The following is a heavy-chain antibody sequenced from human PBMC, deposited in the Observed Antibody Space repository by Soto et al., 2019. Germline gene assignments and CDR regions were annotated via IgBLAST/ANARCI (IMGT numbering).Heavy chain of an antibody. CDR2: ISSSSSYI. J-gene: IGHJ2*01. CDR1: GFTFSSYG. Sequence: EVQLVESGGGLVKPGGSLRLSCAASGFTFSSYGMNWVRQAPGKGLEWVSSISSSSSYIYYADSVKGRFTISRDNAKNSLYLQKNSLRAGDTAVYYCARDGGRRGGGYFDLWGRGTLVTVSS. V-gene: IGHV3-21*01. D-gene: IGHD3-16*01. CDR3: ARDGGRRGGGYFDL.